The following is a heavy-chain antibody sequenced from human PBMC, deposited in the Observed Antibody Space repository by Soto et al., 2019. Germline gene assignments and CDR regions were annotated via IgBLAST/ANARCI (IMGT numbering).Heavy chain of an antibody. CDR3: AKDSSGWYNDGMDV. Sequence: GGSLRLSCAASGFTFSSYGMHWVRQAPGKGLEWVAVISYDGSNKYYADSVKGRFTISRDNSKNTLYLQMNSLRAEDTAVYYCAKDSSGWYNDGMDVWGQGTTVTVSS. V-gene: IGHV3-30*18. CDR2: ISYDGSNK. J-gene: IGHJ6*02. D-gene: IGHD6-19*01. CDR1: GFTFSSYG.